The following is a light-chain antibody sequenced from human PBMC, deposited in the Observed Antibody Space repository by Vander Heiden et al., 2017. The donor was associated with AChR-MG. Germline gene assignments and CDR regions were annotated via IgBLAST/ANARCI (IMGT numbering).Light chain of an antibody. V-gene: IGKV1-5*03. J-gene: IGKJ1*01. CDR2: KAS. Sequence: EIQMPSSPSALSASVGDRVTITCRASQSISSCLAWYQQKPGKAPKLLIYKASSLESGVPSRFSGSGSGTEFTLTISSLQPDDFATYYCQQYYSYSRTFGQGTKVEIK. CDR1: QSISSC. CDR3: QQYYSYSRT.